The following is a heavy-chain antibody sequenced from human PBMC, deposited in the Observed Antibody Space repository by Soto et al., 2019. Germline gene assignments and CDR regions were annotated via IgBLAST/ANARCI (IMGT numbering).Heavy chain of an antibody. V-gene: IGHV3-30*18. CDR2: ISYDGSNK. CDR1: GFTFSSYG. Sequence: GGSLRLSCAASGFTFSSYGMHWVRQAPGKGLEWVAVISYDGSNKYYADSVKGRFTISRDNSKNTLYLQMNSLRAEDTAVYYCAKDEYSGYKGPRPDYWGQGTLVTVSS. CDR3: AKDEYSGYKGPRPDY. J-gene: IGHJ4*02. D-gene: IGHD5-12*01.